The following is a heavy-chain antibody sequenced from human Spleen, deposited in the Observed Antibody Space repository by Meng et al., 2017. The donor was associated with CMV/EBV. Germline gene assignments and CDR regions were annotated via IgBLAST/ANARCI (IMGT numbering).Heavy chain of an antibody. CDR3: ARDLGHYYDSSGYYYFDY. J-gene: IGHJ4*02. CDR2: ISSSGSTI. CDR1: TFSDYY. Sequence: TFSDYYMSWIRPAPGKGLEWVSYISSSGSTIYYADSVKGRFTISRDNAKNSLYLQMNSLRAEDTAVYYCARDLGHYYDSSGYYYFDYWGQGTLVTVSS. V-gene: IGHV3-11*04. D-gene: IGHD3-22*01.